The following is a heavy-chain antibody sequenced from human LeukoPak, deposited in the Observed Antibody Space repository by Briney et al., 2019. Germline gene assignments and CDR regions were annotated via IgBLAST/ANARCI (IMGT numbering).Heavy chain of an antibody. D-gene: IGHD6-6*01. V-gene: IGHV4-61*01. CDR2: IYYSGST. CDR3: ARLRIAARPGAFDI. CDR1: GGSVSSGSYY. Sequence: SETLSLTCTVSGGSVSSGSYYWSWIRQPPGEGLEWIGYIYYSGSTNYNPSLKSRVTISVDTSKNQFSLKLSSVTAADTAVYYCARLRIAARPGAFDIWGQGTMVTVSS. J-gene: IGHJ3*02.